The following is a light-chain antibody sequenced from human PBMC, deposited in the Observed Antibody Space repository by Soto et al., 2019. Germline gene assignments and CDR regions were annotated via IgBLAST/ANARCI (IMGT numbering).Light chain of an antibody. CDR3: QQTYAAPLT. CDR1: PPISVY. CDR2: AAS. J-gene: IGKJ4*01. Sequence: DIRMTHSPSSLSAFVGDTVTITCXTGPPISVYLNWYQQKPGKAPTLLISAASTLQSGVPSRFSGSGKGTHFTLSISDLRPEDFATYYCQQTYAAPLTFGGGTKVDFK. V-gene: IGKV1-39*01.